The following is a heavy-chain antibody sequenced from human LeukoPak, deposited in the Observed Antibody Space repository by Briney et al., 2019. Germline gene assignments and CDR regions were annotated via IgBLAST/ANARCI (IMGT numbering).Heavy chain of an antibody. D-gene: IGHD1-26*01. CDR3: ARVGALGGHDF. Sequence: NASETLSLTCAVYGGSFSGYYWSWIRQPPGKGLEWIGEVNHSGGTNYNPSLKSRVTISVDTSKNQFSLKLSSVTAADTAFYYCARVGALGGHDFWGQGSLVTVSS. V-gene: IGHV4-34*01. CDR1: GGSFSGYY. CDR2: VNHSGGT. J-gene: IGHJ4*02.